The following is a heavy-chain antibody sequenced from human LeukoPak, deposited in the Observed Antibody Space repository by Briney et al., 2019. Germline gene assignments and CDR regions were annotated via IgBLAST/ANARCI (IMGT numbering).Heavy chain of an antibody. D-gene: IGHD6-25*01. CDR1: GFSVSSDY. CDR3: ARDSAFSAYAY. J-gene: IGHJ4*02. CDR2: IYNDGST. Sequence: PGGSLRLSCLGSGFSVSSDYMSWVRQAPGGGPEWVAIIYNDGSTYYAKSVEGRFSIYRDSYKNTVYLQMRSLGGDDTAIYYCARDSAFSAYAYWGQGTQVTVSS. V-gene: IGHV3-66*01.